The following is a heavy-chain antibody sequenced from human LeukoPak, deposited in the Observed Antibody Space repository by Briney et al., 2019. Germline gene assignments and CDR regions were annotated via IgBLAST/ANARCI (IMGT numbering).Heavy chain of an antibody. Sequence: SGPAVVKPTQTLTLTCTSSGFSLTTAGMSVSWIRQPPGKALEWLARIDWDDDEFYSTSLKTRLSISKDTSNNQVVLVMTNVDPVDTGTYYCARTPGPAIGDGLDIWGQGTLVTVSS. CDR3: ARTPGPAIGDGLDI. D-gene: IGHD3-10*01. CDR1: GFSLTTAGMS. J-gene: IGHJ3*02. CDR2: IDWDDDE. V-gene: IGHV2-70*17.